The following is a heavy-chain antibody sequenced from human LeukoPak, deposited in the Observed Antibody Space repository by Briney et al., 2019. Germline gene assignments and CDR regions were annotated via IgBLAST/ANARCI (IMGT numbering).Heavy chain of an antibody. CDR1: GYTFTGYY. V-gene: IGHV1-2*02. J-gene: IGHJ4*02. CDR2: INPNSGGT. CDR3: ARDLYCSSTSCHDY. D-gene: IGHD2-2*01. Sequence: ASVKVSCKASGYTFTGYYMHWVRQAPGQGLEWMGWINPNSGGTNYAQKFQGRVTMTRDTSTSTAYMELSRLRSDDTAVYYCARDLYCSSTSCHDYWGQGTLVTVSS.